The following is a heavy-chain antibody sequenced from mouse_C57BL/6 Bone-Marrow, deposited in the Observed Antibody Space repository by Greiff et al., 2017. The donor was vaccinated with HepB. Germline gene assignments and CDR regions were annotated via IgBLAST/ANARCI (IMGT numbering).Heavy chain of an antibody. J-gene: IGHJ3*01. CDR3: ARGGVYYDYDVPY. CDR1: GFNIKDDY. Sequence: EVQLQQSGAELVRPGASVKLSCTASGFNIKDDYMHWVKQRPEQGLEWIGWIDPENGDTEYASKFQGKATITADKSSSTAYMQLSSLTSEDSAVYYCARGGVYYDYDVPYWGQGTLVTVSA. CDR2: IDPENGDT. V-gene: IGHV14-4*01. D-gene: IGHD2-4*01.